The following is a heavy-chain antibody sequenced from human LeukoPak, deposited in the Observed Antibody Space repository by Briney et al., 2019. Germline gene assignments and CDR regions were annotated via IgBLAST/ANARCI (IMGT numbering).Heavy chain of an antibody. D-gene: IGHD3-22*01. CDR3: ARVLGYYDSSGYDY. CDR2: INPNSGGT. J-gene: IGHJ4*02. V-gene: IGHV1-2*02. Sequence: ASVKVSCKASGYTFTGYYMHWVRQAPGQGLEWMGWINPNSGGTNYAQKFRGRVTMTRDTSISTAYMELSRLRSDDTAVYYCARVLGYYDSSGYDYWGQGTLVTVSS. CDR1: GYTFTGYY.